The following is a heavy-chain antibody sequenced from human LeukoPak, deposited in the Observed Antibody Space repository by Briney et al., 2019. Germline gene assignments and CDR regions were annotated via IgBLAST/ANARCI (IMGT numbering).Heavy chain of an antibody. D-gene: IGHD6-13*01. CDR1: GFTLSNYG. CDR3: ARWDIPTADIDY. J-gene: IGHJ4*02. Sequence: PGGSLRLSCAASGFTLSNYGMHWVRQAPGKGLGWVAVIRFDESYRYYADSVKGRFTISRDNSKNTLFLQMNSLRAEDTALYYCARWDIPTADIDYWGQGTLVTVSS. V-gene: IGHV3-33*01. CDR2: IRFDESYR.